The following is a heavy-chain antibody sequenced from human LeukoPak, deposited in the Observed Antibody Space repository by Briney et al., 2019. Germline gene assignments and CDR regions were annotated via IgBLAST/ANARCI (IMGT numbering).Heavy chain of an antibody. J-gene: IGHJ1*01. V-gene: IGHV3-23*01. D-gene: IGHD6-19*01. CDR3: AKNGDSSGWYPEN. CDR2: VTGTGGST. Sequence: GGSLRLSCAASGFTFSNYGMSWVRPARGKGLEWVSAVTGTGGSTYYADSVKGRFTISRDNSKNTLYLQMNSLRGEDTAIYYCAKNGDSSGWYPENWGQGTLVTVSS. CDR1: GFTFSNYG.